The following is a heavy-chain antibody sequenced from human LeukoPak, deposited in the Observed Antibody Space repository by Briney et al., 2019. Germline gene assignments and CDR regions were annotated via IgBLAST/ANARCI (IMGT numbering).Heavy chain of an antibody. CDR1: GFTFSSYE. V-gene: IGHV3-48*03. Sequence: GGSLRLSCAASGFTFSSYEMNWVRQAPGKGLEWVSYISSSGSTIYYADSVKGRFTISRDNAKNSLYLQMNSLRAEDTAVYYSARSYYDSSGYYYAFDYWGQGTLVTVSS. J-gene: IGHJ4*02. CDR2: ISSSGSTI. CDR3: ARSYYDSSGYYYAFDY. D-gene: IGHD3-22*01.